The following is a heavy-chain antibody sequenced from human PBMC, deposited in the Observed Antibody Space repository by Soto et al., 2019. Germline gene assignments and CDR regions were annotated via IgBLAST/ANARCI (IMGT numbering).Heavy chain of an antibody. Sequence: QVQLQESGPGLVKPSETLSLTCTVSGGSVSSGSYYWSWIRQPPGKGLEWIGYIYYSGSTNYNPSLKSRVTISVDTSKNQFSLKLRSVTAADTAVYYCARDRPVGATYYFDYWGQGTLVTVSS. J-gene: IGHJ4*02. V-gene: IGHV4-61*01. CDR1: GGSVSSGSYY. D-gene: IGHD1-26*01. CDR3: ARDRPVGATYYFDY. CDR2: IYYSGST.